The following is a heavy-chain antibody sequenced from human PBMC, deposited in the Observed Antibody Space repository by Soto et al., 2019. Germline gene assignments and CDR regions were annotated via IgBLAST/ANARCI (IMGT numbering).Heavy chain of an antibody. CDR1: GDSITNNNFY. J-gene: IGHJ6*02. CDR3: ARGCCSSSYYYYGMDV. D-gene: IGHD6-13*01. CDR2: IYYLGNT. Sequence: SETLSLTCTVSGDSITNNNFYWGWVRQPPGKGLDWIGNIYYLGNTFYNPSLRSRVTISADTSKNQFSLNLSSVTAPDTAVYYCARGCCSSSYYYYGMDVWGQGTTVTVSS. V-gene: IGHV4-39*01.